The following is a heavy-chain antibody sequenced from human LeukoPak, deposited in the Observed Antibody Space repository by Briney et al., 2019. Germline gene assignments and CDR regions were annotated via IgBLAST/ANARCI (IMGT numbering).Heavy chain of an antibody. J-gene: IGHJ4*02. CDR3: ARVREKLFDY. D-gene: IGHD1-26*01. CDR1: GDSVFSNSS. V-gene: IGHV6-1*01. CDR2: TYYRSKWYN. Sequence: SQTLSLTCAISGDSVFSNSSWNWIRQSPSRGLEWLGRTYYRSKWYNDYAVSVKSRITINPDTSKNQFSLQLNSVTPEDTAVYYCARVREKLFDYWGQGTLVTVSS.